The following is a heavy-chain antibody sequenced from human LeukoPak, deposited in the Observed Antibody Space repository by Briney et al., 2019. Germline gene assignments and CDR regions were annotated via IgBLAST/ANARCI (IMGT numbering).Heavy chain of an antibody. CDR2: IYHSGST. D-gene: IGHD5-12*01. CDR3: ARDQKPGGYTPGVLDY. V-gene: IGHV4-38-2*02. CDR1: GYSISSGYY. Sequence: SEALSLTCTVSGYSISSGYYWGWIRQPPGKGLEWIGSIYHSGSTYYNPSLKSRVTISVDTSKNQFSLKLSSVTAADTAVYYCARDQKPGGYTPGVLDYWGQGTLVTVSS. J-gene: IGHJ4*02.